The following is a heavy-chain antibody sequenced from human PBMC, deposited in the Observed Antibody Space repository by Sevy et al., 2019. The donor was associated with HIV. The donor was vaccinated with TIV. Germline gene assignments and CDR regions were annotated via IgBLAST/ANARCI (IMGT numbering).Heavy chain of an antibody. V-gene: IGHV4-61*01. D-gene: IGHD1-26*01. CDR1: GGSVSSDNYY. Sequence: SETLSLTCTVSGGSVSSDNYYWSWIRQPPGKGLEWIGNIYYSGRTNYNPSLKSRVTISVDTSKNQFSLKLSSVTAADTAVYYCARDHSRSYYDSWFDPWGQGTLVIVSS. CDR3: ARDHSRSYYDSWFDP. J-gene: IGHJ5*02. CDR2: IYYSGRT.